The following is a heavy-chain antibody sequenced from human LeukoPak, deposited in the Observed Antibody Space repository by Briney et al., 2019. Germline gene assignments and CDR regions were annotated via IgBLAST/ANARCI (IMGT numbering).Heavy chain of an antibody. CDR1: GYTFTGYY. CDR3: AKDIPPNDNSWSGTDY. D-gene: IGHD6-13*01. CDR2: INPNSGGT. Sequence: GASVKVSCKASGYTFTGYYMHWVRQAPGQGLEWMGWINPNSGGTNYAQKFQGRVTMTRDTSISTAYMELSRLRSDDTAVFYCAKDIPPNDNSWSGTDYWGQGTLVTVSS. V-gene: IGHV1-2*02. J-gene: IGHJ4*02.